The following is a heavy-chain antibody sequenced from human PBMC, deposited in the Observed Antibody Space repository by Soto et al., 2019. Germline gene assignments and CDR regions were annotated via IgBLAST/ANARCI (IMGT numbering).Heavy chain of an antibody. CDR2: ITESGAT. D-gene: IGHD1-1*01. CDR1: GFTFSNYA. V-gene: IGHV3-23*01. J-gene: IGHJ4*02. CDR3: AKGPTGATTRVDY. Sequence: HPGGSLRLSCAASGFTFSNYAMNWVRQAPGEGLEWVSEITESGATYYTDSVKGRFTISRDNSKNTLYLQMNSLRAEDTAVYYCAKGPTGATTRVDYWGQGTLVTVS.